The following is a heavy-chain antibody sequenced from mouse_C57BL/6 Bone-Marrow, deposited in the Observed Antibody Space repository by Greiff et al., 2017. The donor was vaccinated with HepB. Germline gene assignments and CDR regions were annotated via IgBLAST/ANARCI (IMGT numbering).Heavy chain of an antibody. CDR1: GYSITSGYY. V-gene: IGHV3-6*01. D-gene: IGHD2-3*01. CDR2: ISYDGSN. J-gene: IGHJ1*03. CDR3: ARDDGYFWYFDV. Sequence: EVQVVESGPGLVKPSQSLSLTCSVTGYSITSGYYWNWIRQFPGNKLEWMGYISYDGSNNYNPSLKNRISITRDTSKNQFFLKLNSVTTEDTATYYCARDDGYFWYFDVWGTGTTVTVSS.